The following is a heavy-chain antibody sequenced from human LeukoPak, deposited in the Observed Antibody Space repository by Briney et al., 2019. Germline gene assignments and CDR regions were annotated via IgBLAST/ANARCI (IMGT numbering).Heavy chain of an antibody. CDR1: GGSISSYY. CDR3: ARANSGSYRI. CDR2: IYYSGST. D-gene: IGHD1-26*01. J-gene: IGHJ4*02. Sequence: SETLSLTCTVSGGSISSYYWSWIRQPPGKGLEWIGYIYYSGSTNYNPSLKSRVPISVDTSKNQFSLKLSSVTAADTAVYYCARANSGSYRIWGQGTLVTVSS. V-gene: IGHV4-59*01.